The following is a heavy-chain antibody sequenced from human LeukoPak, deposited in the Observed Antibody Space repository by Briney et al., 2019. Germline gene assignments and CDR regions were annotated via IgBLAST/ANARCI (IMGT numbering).Heavy chain of an antibody. CDR3: ARARNVVADAFDI. V-gene: IGHV3-21*01. CDR2: ISSSSSYI. CDR1: GLTFSSYS. D-gene: IGHD2-15*01. J-gene: IGHJ3*02. Sequence: KPGGSLRLSCAASGLTFSSYSMNWVRQAPGKGLEWVSSISSSSSYIYYADSVKGRFTISRDNAKNSLYLQMNSLRAEDTAVYYCARARNVVADAFDIWGQGTMVTVSS.